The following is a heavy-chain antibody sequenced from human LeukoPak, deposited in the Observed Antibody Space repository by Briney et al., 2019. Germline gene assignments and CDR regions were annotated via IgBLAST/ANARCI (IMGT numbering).Heavy chain of an antibody. CDR3: ASGVATAFGY. Sequence: GASVKVSCRASGYNFIDSYMYWVRQAPGQGLEYMGWINPNSGETFSSRTFQGRVTMTRDTSISTVYMELSGLRSDDTAIYFCASGVATAFGYWGQGTLVTVSS. V-gene: IGHV1-2*02. CDR2: INPNSGET. CDR1: GYNFIDSY. J-gene: IGHJ4*02. D-gene: IGHD5-12*01.